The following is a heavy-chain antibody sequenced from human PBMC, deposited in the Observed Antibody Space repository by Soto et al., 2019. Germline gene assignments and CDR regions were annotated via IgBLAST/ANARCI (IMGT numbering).Heavy chain of an antibody. CDR2: ISYDGSNE. V-gene: IGHV3-30*03. D-gene: IGHD3-10*01. CDR3: APLRKVPSGY. J-gene: IGHJ4*02. CDR1: GFTFSSYG. Sequence: GGSLRLSCAVSGFTFSSYGMHWVRQAPGKGLEWVAHISYDGSNEHYVDSVKGRFTISRDNSKNTLYLQMNSLRAEDTAVYYCAPLRKVPSGYWGQGTLVTVSS.